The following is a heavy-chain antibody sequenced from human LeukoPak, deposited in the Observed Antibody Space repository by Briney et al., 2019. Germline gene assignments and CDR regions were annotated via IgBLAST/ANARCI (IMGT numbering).Heavy chain of an antibody. V-gene: IGHV4-4*09. Sequence: SETLSLTCTVSGVSINTYYASWIRQAPGKGLEFIGFIYNGGNTNHNPSLKSRATISVDTSNNQFSLRLTSVTAADTAMYYCAAGPWELDFWGQGTLVTVSS. CDR2: IYNGGNT. CDR3: AAGPWELDF. J-gene: IGHJ4*02. CDR1: GVSINTYY. D-gene: IGHD1-26*01.